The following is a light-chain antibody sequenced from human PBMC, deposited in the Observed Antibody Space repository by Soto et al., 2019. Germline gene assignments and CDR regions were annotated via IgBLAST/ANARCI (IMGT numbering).Light chain of an antibody. J-gene: IGKJ5*01. CDR1: QSISTY. CDR3: QQSSSGPFT. CDR2: SVS. V-gene: IGKV1-39*01. Sequence: DIQMTQSPDSLSASVGDRVTITCRASQSISTYLHWYQQKPGKAPKLLVHSVSNLQSGVPSRFTGSGSGTDFTLTISSLQPEDFETYFCQQSSSGPFTFGQGRRLEIK.